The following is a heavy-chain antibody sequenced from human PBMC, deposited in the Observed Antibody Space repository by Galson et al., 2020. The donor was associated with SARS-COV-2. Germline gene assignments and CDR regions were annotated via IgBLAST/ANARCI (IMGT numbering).Heavy chain of an antibody. CDR2: LFYGGRT. V-gene: IGHV4-39*01. CDR1: GDSTFTSAYY. CDR3: ARHGGGDVRGDYVRFYFCGLDG. D-gene: IGHD3-10*02. Sequence: ETSETLSLSCTVSGDSTFTSAYYWGWIRQPPGRGLEWIGSLFYGGRTHFNPSLASRVTMSVDTSENRFSLKMTSVTAADTAVYYCARHGGGDVRGDYVRFYFCGLDGGGRGTTVIVAS. J-gene: IGHJ6*01.